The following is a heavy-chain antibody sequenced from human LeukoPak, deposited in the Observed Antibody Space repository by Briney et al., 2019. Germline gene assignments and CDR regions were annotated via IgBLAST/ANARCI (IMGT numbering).Heavy chain of an antibody. Sequence: GGSLRLSCAASGFTFDDYGMSWVRQAPGKGLEWVSGINWNGGRTGYADSVKGRFTISRDNAKNSLYLQMNSLRAEDTALYYCARSRTSNRYFDLWGRGTLVTASS. J-gene: IGHJ2*01. V-gene: IGHV3-20*04. CDR2: INWNGGRT. CDR3: ARSRTSNRYFDL. D-gene: IGHD2-8*01. CDR1: GFTFDDYG.